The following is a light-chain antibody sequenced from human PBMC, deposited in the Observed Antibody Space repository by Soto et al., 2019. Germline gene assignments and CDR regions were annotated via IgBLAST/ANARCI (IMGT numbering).Light chain of an antibody. J-gene: IGKJ4*01. CDR1: QVISTL. CDR2: GAS. Sequence: AIQLTQSQSSLSASVGDRVTITCRASQVISTLLAWYQQKPGRAPKLLIYGASSMQTGAPSRFTGSGSGTEFTLTITSLQSDDAAVYYCLQTRSWPFTFGGGTKVDIK. V-gene: IGKV1-13*02. CDR3: LQTRSWPFT.